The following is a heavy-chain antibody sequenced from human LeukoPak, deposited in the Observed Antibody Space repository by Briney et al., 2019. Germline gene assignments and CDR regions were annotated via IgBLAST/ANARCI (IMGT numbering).Heavy chain of an antibody. CDR1: GYSISSGYY. Sequence: PSETLSLTCTVSGYSISSGYYWGWIRQPPGKGLEWLGSIYHSGSTYYNPSLKSRVTISVDTSKNQFSLKLSSVTAADTAVYYCASPIMTTVTTSSNAFDIWGQGTMVTVSS. J-gene: IGHJ3*02. CDR3: ASPIMTTVTTSSNAFDI. D-gene: IGHD4-17*01. V-gene: IGHV4-38-2*02. CDR2: IYHSGST.